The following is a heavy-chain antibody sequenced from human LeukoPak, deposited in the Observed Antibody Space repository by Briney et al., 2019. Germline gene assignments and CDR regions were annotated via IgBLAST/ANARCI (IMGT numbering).Heavy chain of an antibody. J-gene: IGHJ6*03. CDR1: GGSISSSSYY. CDR2: IYYSGST. Sequence: PSETLSLTCTVSGGSISSSSYYWGWIRQPPGKGLEWIGYIYYSGSTNYNPSLKSRVTISVDTSKNQFSLKLSSVTAADTAVYYCARDSVTSQNIVIRPYYYYMDVWGKGTTVTVSS. CDR3: ARDSVTSQNIVIRPYYYYMDV. D-gene: IGHD2/OR15-2a*01. V-gene: IGHV4-61*01.